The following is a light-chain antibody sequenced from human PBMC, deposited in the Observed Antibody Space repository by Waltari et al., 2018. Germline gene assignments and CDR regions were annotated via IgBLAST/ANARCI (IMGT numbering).Light chain of an antibody. CDR1: NSNLGSNY. Sequence: QSVLTQPPSASETPGQRVTISCSGSNSNLGSNYLYWYHQLPGSAPKLLIYRNNLRPSGVPDRFSASKYGTLASLVISGLRSEDEGVYYCASWDESHYVFGGGTTVTVL. CDR3: ASWDESHYV. CDR2: RNN. J-gene: IGLJ1*01. V-gene: IGLV1-47*01.